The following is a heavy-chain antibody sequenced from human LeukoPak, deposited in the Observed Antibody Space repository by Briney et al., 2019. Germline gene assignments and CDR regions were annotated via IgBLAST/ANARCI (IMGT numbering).Heavy chain of an antibody. Sequence: GGSLRLSCAASGFTFSSYWMHWVRQAPGKGLVWVSRINSDGSSTSYADSVKGRFTISRDNAKNTLYLQMNSLRAEDTAVYYCAFGYSYGYAYFDYWGQGTLVTVSS. D-gene: IGHD5-18*01. J-gene: IGHJ4*02. CDR2: INSDGSST. CDR3: AFGYSYGYAYFDY. V-gene: IGHV3-74*01. CDR1: GFTFSSYW.